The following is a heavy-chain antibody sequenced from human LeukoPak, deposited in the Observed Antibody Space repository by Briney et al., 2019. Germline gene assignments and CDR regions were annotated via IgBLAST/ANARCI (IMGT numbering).Heavy chain of an antibody. CDR2: ISYDGSNK. J-gene: IGHJ3*02. D-gene: IGHD4-17*01. V-gene: IGHV3-30-3*01. CDR1: GFTFSSYA. Sequence: GGSLRLSCAASGFTFSSYAMHWVRQAPGKGLEWVAVISYDGSNKYYADSVKGRFTISRDNSKNTLYLQMNSLRAEDTAVYYCAKATSTVTTHHDAFDIWGQGTMVTVSS. CDR3: AKATSTVTTHHDAFDI.